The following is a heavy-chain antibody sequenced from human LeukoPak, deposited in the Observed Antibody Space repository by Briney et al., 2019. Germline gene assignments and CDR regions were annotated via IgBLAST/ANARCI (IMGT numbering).Heavy chain of an antibody. CDR3: TRPNYGSGSYYNVN. V-gene: IGHV3-30*03. J-gene: IGHJ4*02. D-gene: IGHD3-10*01. CDR1: EFRFSSHG. CDR2: ISYDGSNK. Sequence: GGSLRLSCAASEFRFSSHGMHWVRQAPGKGLEWVAVISYDGSNKYYADSVKGRFTISRDNSKNTLYLQMNSLKTEDTAVYYCTRPNYGSGSYYNVNWGQGTLVTVSS.